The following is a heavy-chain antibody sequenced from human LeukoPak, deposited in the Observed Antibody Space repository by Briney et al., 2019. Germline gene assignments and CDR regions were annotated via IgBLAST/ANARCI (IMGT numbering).Heavy chain of an antibody. D-gene: IGHD3-10*01. CDR2: ISYDGSNK. Sequence: PGRSLRLSCAASGFTFSSYAMHWVRQAPGKGLEWVAVISYDGSNKYYADSVKGRFNISRDNSKNTLYLQMNSLRAEDTAGYYCATSKGRLGELLASFDYWGQGTLVTVSS. CDR1: GFTFSSYA. V-gene: IGHV3-30-3*01. J-gene: IGHJ4*02. CDR3: ATSKGRLGELLASFDY.